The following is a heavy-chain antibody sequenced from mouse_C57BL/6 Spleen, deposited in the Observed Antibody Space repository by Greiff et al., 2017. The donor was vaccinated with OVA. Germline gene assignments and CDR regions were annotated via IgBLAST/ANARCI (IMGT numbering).Heavy chain of an antibody. Sequence: QVQLQQSGPELVKPGASVKISCKASGYAFSSSWMNWVKQRPGKGLEWIGRIYPGDGATNSNGKFKGKATLTAYKSSSPAYMQLSSLTSEDSAVYFCARTDDYDVGYYYAMDYWGQGTSVTVSS. V-gene: IGHV1-82*01. J-gene: IGHJ4*01. CDR2: IYPGDGAT. CDR3: ARTDDYDVGYYYAMDY. CDR1: GYAFSSSW. D-gene: IGHD2-4*01.